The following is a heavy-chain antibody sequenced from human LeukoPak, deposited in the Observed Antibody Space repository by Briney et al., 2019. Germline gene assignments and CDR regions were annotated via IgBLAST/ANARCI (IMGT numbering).Heavy chain of an antibody. J-gene: IGHJ4*02. CDR2: IKQDGSDK. V-gene: IGHV3-7*01. D-gene: IGHD3-9*01. CDR1: RFIFSNYW. CDR3: ARENDILTGSYYFDY. Sequence: GGSLRLSCAASRFIFSNYWMSWVRQAPGKGLEWVANIKQDGSDKYYVDSVKGRFTISRDNTKNSLYLQMNSLRAEDTAVYYCARENDILTGSYYFDYWGQGTLVTVSS.